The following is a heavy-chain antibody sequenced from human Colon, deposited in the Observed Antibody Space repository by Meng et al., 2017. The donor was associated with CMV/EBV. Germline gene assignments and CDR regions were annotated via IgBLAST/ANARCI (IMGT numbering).Heavy chain of an antibody. D-gene: IGHD3-3*01. V-gene: IGHV3-21*01. CDR2: ISSSSSYI. CDR1: GFTFSSYS. CDR3: ARIHYDSWSGYYRDY. J-gene: IGHJ4*02. Sequence: GESLKISCAASGFTFSSYSMNWVRQAPGKGLEWVSSISSSSSYIYYADSVEGRFTISRDNAKSSLYLQMNSLRAEDTAVYYCARIHYDSWSGYYRDYWGQGALVTVSS.